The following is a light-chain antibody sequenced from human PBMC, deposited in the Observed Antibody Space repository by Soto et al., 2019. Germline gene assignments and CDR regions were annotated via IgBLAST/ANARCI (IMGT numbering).Light chain of an antibody. CDR1: SSNIGGNT. Sequence: QSVLTQPPSASGTPGQRVTISCSGSSSNIGGNTVNWYQQFPGTAPKILIYSNNQRPSGVPDRFSGSKSGTSASLAISGLRSEDESNYYCAAWDDSLNGPVFGGGTKLTVL. CDR3: AAWDDSLNGPV. V-gene: IGLV1-44*01. CDR2: SNN. J-gene: IGLJ2*01.